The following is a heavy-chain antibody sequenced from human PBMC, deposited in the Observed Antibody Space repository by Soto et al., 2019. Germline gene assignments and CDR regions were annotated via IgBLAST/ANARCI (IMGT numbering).Heavy chain of an antibody. CDR3: AKDGPQHYADSLFLDY. CDR1: GFAFSSCG. V-gene: IGHV3-30*02. D-gene: IGHD4-17*01. Sequence: GGSLRLSCAASGFAFSSCGMHWVRQAPGKGLEWVAFISYDENNKWYADSVKGRFTISRDNSKNTLYLQMNSLSPEDTAVYHCAKDGPQHYADSLFLDYCGQGPLVTVSS. CDR2: ISYDENNK. J-gene: IGHJ4*02.